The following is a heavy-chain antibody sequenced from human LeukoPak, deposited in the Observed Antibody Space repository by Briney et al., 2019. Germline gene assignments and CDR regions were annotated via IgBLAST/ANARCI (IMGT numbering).Heavy chain of an antibody. CDR3: LVTTRSRGFDY. Sequence: GGSLRLSCVVSGISLSNYAMTWVRQAPGKGLEWVANIRQDGCVQNYVDSVKGRFTISRDNPKNSVYLQMSSLRAEDTAVYYCLVTTRSRGFDYWGQGTLVTVSS. J-gene: IGHJ4*02. CDR1: GISLSNYA. V-gene: IGHV3-7*01. D-gene: IGHD1/OR15-1a*01. CDR2: IRQDGCVQ.